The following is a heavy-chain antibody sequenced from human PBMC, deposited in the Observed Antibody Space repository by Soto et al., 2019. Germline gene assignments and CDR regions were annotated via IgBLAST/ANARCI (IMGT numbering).Heavy chain of an antibody. CDR3: ARDAAPPSATAMVEFDY. CDR2: INPNSGGT. V-gene: IGHV1-2*04. Sequence: ASVKVSCKASGYTFTGYYMHWVRQAPGQGLEWMGWINPNSGGTNYAQKFQGWATMTRDTSISTAYMELSRLTSDDTAVYYCARDAAPPSATAMVEFDYWGQGTLVTVSS. D-gene: IGHD5-18*01. CDR1: GYTFTGYY. J-gene: IGHJ4*02.